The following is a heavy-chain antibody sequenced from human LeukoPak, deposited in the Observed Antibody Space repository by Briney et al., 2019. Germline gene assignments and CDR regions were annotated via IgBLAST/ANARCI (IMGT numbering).Heavy chain of an antibody. CDR2: INHSGST. D-gene: IGHD6-19*01. Sequence: SETLSLTCAVYGGSFSGYYWSWIRQPPGKGLEWIGEINHSGSTNYNPSLKSRVTLSVDTSKNQFSLKLSSVTAADTAVYYCARSSSGWHFDYWGQGTLVTVSS. CDR3: ARSSSGWHFDY. V-gene: IGHV4-34*01. J-gene: IGHJ4*02. CDR1: GGSFSGYY.